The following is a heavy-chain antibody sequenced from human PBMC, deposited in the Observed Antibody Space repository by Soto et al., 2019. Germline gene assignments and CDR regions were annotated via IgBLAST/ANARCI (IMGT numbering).Heavy chain of an antibody. CDR3: ARGVTIFGVVIPPLYERFDP. J-gene: IGHJ5*02. V-gene: IGHV1-46*03. CDR2: INPSGGST. D-gene: IGHD3-3*01. Sequence: ASVKVSCKASGYTFTGYYMHWVRQAPGQGLEWMGIINPSGGSTSYAQKFQGRVTMTRDTSTSTVYMELSSLRSEDTAVYYCARGVTIFGVVIPPLYERFDPWGQGTLVTVSS. CDR1: GYTFTGYY.